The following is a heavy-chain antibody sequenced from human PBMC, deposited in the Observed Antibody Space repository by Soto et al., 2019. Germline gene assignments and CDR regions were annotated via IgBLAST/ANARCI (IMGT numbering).Heavy chain of an antibody. CDR2: ISSSSYI. D-gene: IGHD3-3*01. CDR3: ASGPLLSYYYDFWSGYYTPYFDY. J-gene: IGHJ4*02. V-gene: IGHV3-21*01. CDR1: GFTFSSYA. Sequence: GGSLRLSCAASGFTFSSYAMSWVRQAPGKGLEWVSSISSSSYIYYADSVKGRFTISRDNAKNSLYLQMNSLRAEDTAVYYCASGPLLSYYYDFWSGYYTPYFDYWGQGTLVTVSS.